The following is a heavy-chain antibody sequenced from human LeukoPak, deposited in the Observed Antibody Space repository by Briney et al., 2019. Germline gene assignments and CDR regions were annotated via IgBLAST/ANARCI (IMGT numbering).Heavy chain of an antibody. CDR2: INPNSGGT. CDR3: ARDGSLIYDSSGYSDY. D-gene: IGHD3-22*01. CDR1: GYTFTDYY. Sequence: ASVKVSCKASGYTFTDYYIHWVRQAPGQGLEWMGWINPNSGGTNYAQNFQGRVTMTRNTSISTAYMELSSLRSEDTAVYYCARDGSLIYDSSGYSDYWGQGTLVTVSS. J-gene: IGHJ4*02. V-gene: IGHV1-2*02.